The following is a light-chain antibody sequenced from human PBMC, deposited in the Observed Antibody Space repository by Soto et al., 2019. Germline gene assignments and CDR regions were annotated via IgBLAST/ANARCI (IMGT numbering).Light chain of an antibody. V-gene: IGKV3-20*01. CDR1: QSVSSNF. J-gene: IGKJ1*01. Sequence: EIVLTQSPGTLSLSLGERATLSCRASQSVSSNFLAWYQQKPGQAPRLLIYGASSRATGIPDRFSGSGTGTDFTLTLSRLEPEDFAVYYCQQYGSSPRTFGQGTKVEIK. CDR2: GAS. CDR3: QQYGSSPRT.